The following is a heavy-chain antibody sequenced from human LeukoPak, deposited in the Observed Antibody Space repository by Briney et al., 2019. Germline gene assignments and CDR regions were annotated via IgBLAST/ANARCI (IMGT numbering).Heavy chain of an antibody. D-gene: IGHD6-19*01. CDR3: ARVPDCIAVAGTCYFDY. CDR1: GGSISSSSYY. J-gene: IGHJ4*02. CDR2: IYYSGST. V-gene: IGHV4-39*01. Sequence: SETLSLTCTVSGGSISSSSYYWGWIRQPPGKGLEWIGSIYYSGSTYYNPSLKSRVTISVDTSKNQFSLKLSSVTAADTAVYYCARVPDCIAVAGTCYFDYWGQGTLVTVSS.